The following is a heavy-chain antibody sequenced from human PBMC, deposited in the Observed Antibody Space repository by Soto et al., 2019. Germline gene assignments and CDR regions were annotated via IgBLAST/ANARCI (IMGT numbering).Heavy chain of an antibody. Sequence: QLQLQESGPGLVKPSETLSLTCTVSGGSISNSSYYWGWIRQPPGKGLEWIGSIYYSGSTYYNPSLKSRVTISVDTSKNQFSLKLSSVTAADTAVYYCASKDYTWYYFDYWGQGTLVTVSS. CDR1: GGSISNSSYY. V-gene: IGHV4-39*01. CDR2: IYYSGST. CDR3: ASKDYTWYYFDY. J-gene: IGHJ4*02. D-gene: IGHD2-2*02.